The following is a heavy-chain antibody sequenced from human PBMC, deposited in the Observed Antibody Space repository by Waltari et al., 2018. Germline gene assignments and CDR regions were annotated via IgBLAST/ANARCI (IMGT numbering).Heavy chain of an antibody. CDR3: AREVGAPDAFDI. CDR1: GYSISSGYY. Sequence: QVQLQESGPGLVKPSETLSLTCAVSGYSISSGYYWGWIRQPPGKGLEWIGSIYHSGSTYYNPSLKSLVTISVDTSKNQFSLKLSSVTAADTAVYYCAREVGAPDAFDIWGQVTMVTVSS. CDR2: IYHSGST. D-gene: IGHD1-26*01. J-gene: IGHJ3*02. V-gene: IGHV4-38-2*02.